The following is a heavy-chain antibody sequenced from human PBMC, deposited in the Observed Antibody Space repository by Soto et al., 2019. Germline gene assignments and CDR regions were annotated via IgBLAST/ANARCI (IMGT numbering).Heavy chain of an antibody. V-gene: IGHV3-7*01. CDR2: IKQGGNEE. J-gene: IGHJ6*02. Sequence: GGSLRLSCAASGFSFSTYLMSWVRQAPGKGLEWVANIKQGGNEEFYVDSVKGRFTISRDNDKKSLYLQMGSLRVEDTAVYYCVGALTYEVPYYYYGMDVWGQGTTVTVSS. CDR1: GFSFSTYL. D-gene: IGHD3-16*01. CDR3: VGALTYEVPYYYYGMDV.